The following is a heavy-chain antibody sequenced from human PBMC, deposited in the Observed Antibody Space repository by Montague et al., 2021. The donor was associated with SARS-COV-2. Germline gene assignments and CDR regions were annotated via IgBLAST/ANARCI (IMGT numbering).Heavy chain of an antibody. D-gene: IGHD3-22*01. CDR1: GGSTNNYY. J-gene: IGHJ5*02. CDR2: IHASGIS. Sequence: SETLSLTCTVSGGSTNNYYWSWIRQPAGKGLEWIGRIHASGISTYNPSLATRVTMSVDTSKNQFSLKLSSVTAADTAVYYCARGRFYYDSGELGSWGQGTLVTVSS. CDR3: ARGRFYYDSGELGS. V-gene: IGHV4-4*07.